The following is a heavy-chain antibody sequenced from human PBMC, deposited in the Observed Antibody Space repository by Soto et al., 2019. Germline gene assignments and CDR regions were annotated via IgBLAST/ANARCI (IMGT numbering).Heavy chain of an antibody. CDR3: ARDSPPVDY. Sequence: ASVKVSCKASGYTFTRYGIGWARQAPGQGLEWKGWINTYNGNTNYAQNVQGRVTLTTDTSTSTAYMELRSLRSDDTAVYYCARDSPPVDYWGQGTLVTVSS. V-gene: IGHV1-18*01. CDR2: INTYNGNT. CDR1: GYTFTRYG. J-gene: IGHJ4*02.